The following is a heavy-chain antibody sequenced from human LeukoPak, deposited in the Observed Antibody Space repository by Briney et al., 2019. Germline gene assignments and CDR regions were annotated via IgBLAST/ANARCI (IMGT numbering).Heavy chain of an antibody. J-gene: IGHJ4*02. CDR2: ISAYNGNT. CDR3: ARESDPSPPTDIVVVPDPSDLNN. V-gene: IGHV1-18*01. D-gene: IGHD2-2*01. CDR1: GYTFTSYG. Sequence: ASVKVSCKASGYTFTSYGISWVRQAPGQGLEWMGWISAYNGNTNYAQKLQGRVTMTTDTSTSTAYMELRSLRSDDTAVYYCARESDPSPPTDIVVVPDPSDLNNGGQEPLVTVS.